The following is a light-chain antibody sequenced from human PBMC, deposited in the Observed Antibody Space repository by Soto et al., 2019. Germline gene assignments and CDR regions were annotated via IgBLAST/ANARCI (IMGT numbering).Light chain of an antibody. V-gene: IGKV3-15*01. CDR1: QSVSSN. CDR2: GAS. J-gene: IGKJ2*01. Sequence: EIVMTQSPATLSVSPGERATLSCRASQSVSSNLAWYQQKPGQAPRLLIYGASTRATGIPARFSGSGSGTEFTLTISSLQSEDFAVYYCQKYTNWPPMYTFGQGTKLEIK. CDR3: QKYTNWPPMYT.